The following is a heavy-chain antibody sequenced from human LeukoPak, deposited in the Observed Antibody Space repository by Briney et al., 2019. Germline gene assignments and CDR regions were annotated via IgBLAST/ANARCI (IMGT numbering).Heavy chain of an antibody. D-gene: IGHD3-3*01. Sequence: PGGSLRLSCAASGFTFSSYSMNWVRQAPGKGLEWVSYISSSSSTIYYADSVKGRFTISRDNAKNSLYLQMNSLRAEDTAVYYCAGDNIPDFWSGSFDPWGQGTLVTVSS. CDR1: GFTFSSYS. CDR2: ISSSSSTI. V-gene: IGHV3-48*01. J-gene: IGHJ5*02. CDR3: AGDNIPDFWSGSFDP.